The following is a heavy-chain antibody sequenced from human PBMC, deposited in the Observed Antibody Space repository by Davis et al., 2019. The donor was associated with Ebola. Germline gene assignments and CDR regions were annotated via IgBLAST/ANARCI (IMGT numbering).Heavy chain of an antibody. J-gene: IGHJ4*02. V-gene: IGHV3-48*02. CDR2: ISSSGGTT. D-gene: IGHD1-26*01. Sequence: GESLKISCITSGFTFTANSMNWVRQAPGQGLEWISYISSSGGTTYYADFVQGRFTISRDNAKKSLYLQMNSLRDEDTAVYYCVRASSGSYYSVFDNWGQGSLVTVTS. CDR3: VRASSGSYYSVFDN. CDR1: GFTFTANS.